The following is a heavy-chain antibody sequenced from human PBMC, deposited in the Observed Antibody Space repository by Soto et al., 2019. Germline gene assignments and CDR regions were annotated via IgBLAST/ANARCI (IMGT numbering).Heavy chain of an antibody. CDR2: IRSKAYGGTT. D-gene: IGHD3-10*01. J-gene: IGHJ4*02. CDR1: GFTFGDYA. V-gene: IGHV3-49*03. Sequence: GGSLRLSCTASGFTFGDYAMSWFRQAPGKGLEWVGFIRSKAYGGTTEYAASVKGRFTISRDDSKSIAYLQMNSLKTEDTAVYYCTRDVTVLLWFGPFDCWGQGTLVTVSS. CDR3: TRDVTVLLWFGPFDC.